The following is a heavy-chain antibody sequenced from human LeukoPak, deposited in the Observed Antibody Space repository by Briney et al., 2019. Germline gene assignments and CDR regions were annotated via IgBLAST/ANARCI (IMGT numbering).Heavy chain of an antibody. V-gene: IGHV4-39*07. J-gene: IGHJ4*02. CDR1: GGSISSSSYY. D-gene: IGHD3-22*01. CDR3: ARDSGGSSGYSFDY. Sequence: SETLSLTCTVSGGSISSSSYYWGWIRQPPGKGLEWNGSIYYSGSTYYNPSLKSRVTISVDTSKNQFSLKLSSVTAADTAVYYCARDSGGSSGYSFDYWGQGTLVTVSS. CDR2: IYYSGST.